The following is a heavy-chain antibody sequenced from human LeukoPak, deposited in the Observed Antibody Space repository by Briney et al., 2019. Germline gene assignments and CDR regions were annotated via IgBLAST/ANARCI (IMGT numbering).Heavy chain of an antibody. J-gene: IGHJ1*01. Sequence: GGSLRLSCAASGFTFSSYTMHWVRQAPGKGLEWVAVISYDGSNKYYADSVKGRFTISRDNSKNTLYLQMNSLRAEDTAVYYCAGLYSSGWYYFQHWGQGTLVTVSS. CDR1: GFTFSSYT. D-gene: IGHD6-19*01. V-gene: IGHV3-30-3*01. CDR2: ISYDGSNK. CDR3: AGLYSSGWYYFQH.